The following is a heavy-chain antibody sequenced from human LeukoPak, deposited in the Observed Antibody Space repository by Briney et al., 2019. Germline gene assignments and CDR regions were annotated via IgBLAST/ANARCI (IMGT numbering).Heavy chain of an antibody. J-gene: IGHJ4*02. V-gene: IGHV3-15*01. Sequence: GGSLRLSCAASGFTFSNAWMSWVRQAPGKGLEWVGRIKSKTDGGTTDYAAPVKGRFTISRDDSKNTLYLQMNSLRAEDTAVYYCAKEPRGYSYGSLLDYWGQGTLVAVSS. CDR3: AKEPRGYSYGSLLDY. CDR1: GFTFSNAW. CDR2: IKSKTDGGTT. D-gene: IGHD5-18*01.